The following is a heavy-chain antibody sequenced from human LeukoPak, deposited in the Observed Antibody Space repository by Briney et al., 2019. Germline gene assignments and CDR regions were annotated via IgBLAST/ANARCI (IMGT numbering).Heavy chain of an antibody. J-gene: IGHJ4*02. D-gene: IGHD6-13*01. CDR1: GGSISSGGYS. V-gene: IGHV4-30-2*01. CDR3: ARGTSSWYRGLDY. Sequence: PSETLSLTCAVSGGSISSGGYSWSGIRHPPGKGLGWIGYIYHSGSTYYNPSLKSRVTISVDRSKNQFSLKLSSVTAADTAVYYCARGTSSWYRGLDYWGQGTLVTVSS. CDR2: IYHSGST.